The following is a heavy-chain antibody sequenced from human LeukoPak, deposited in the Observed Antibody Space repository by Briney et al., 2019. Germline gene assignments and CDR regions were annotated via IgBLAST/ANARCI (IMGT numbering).Heavy chain of an antibody. CDR1: GYTFTSYG. CDR2: MNPNSGNT. Sequence: ASVKVSRKASGYTFTSYGISWVRQAPGQGLEWMGWMNPNSGNTGYAQKFQGRVTITRNTSISTAYMELSSLRSEDTAVYYCARVPYDFWSGYYDYWGQGTLVTVSS. V-gene: IGHV1-8*03. J-gene: IGHJ4*02. CDR3: ARVPYDFWSGYYDY. D-gene: IGHD3-3*01.